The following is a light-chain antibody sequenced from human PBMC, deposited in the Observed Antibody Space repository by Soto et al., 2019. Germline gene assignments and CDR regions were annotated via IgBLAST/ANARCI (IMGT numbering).Light chain of an antibody. CDR3: QQSYIKGT. J-gene: IGKJ1*01. V-gene: IGKV1-39*01. CDR1: QSISSY. Sequence: DIQMTQSPSSLSASVGDGVTITCRASQSISSYLNWYQQKPGKAPKLLIYATSSLQSGVPSRFGGSGSGTDFTLTVSSLQPEDFATYYCQQSYIKGTFGQGTKVEIK. CDR2: ATS.